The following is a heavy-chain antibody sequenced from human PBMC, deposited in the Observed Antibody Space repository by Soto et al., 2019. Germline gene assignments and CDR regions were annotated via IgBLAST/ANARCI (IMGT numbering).Heavy chain of an antibody. D-gene: IGHD1-1*01. CDR1: GFTFSSYS. J-gene: IGHJ6*02. Sequence: RLSCAASGFTFSSYSMNWVRQAPGKGLEWVSSISSSSSYIYYADSVKGRFTISRDNAKNSLYLQMNSLRAEDTAVYYCARDRATYGMDVWGQGTTVTVSS. V-gene: IGHV3-21*01. CDR2: ISSSSSYI. CDR3: ARDRATYGMDV.